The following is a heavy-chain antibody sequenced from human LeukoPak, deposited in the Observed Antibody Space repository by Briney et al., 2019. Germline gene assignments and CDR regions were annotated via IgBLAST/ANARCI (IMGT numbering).Heavy chain of an antibody. Sequence: FLRLSCAASGFTFDDYAMHWVRQAPGKGLEWVSGISWNSGSIGYADSVKGRFTISRDNAKNSLYLQMNSLRAEDTALYYCAKDSGSLTGTNWFDPWGQGTLVTVSS. V-gene: IGHV3-9*01. CDR1: GFTFDDYA. J-gene: IGHJ5*02. D-gene: IGHD1-7*01. CDR3: AKDSGSLTGTNWFDP. CDR2: ISWNSGSI.